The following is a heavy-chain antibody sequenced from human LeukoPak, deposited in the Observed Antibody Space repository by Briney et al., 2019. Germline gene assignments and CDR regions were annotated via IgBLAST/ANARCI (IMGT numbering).Heavy chain of an antibody. CDR2: ISSSSSYI. CDR3: ASLMVTPDAFDI. CDR1: GFTFSDYG. Sequence: GGSLRLSCAASGFTFSDYGMNWVRQAPGKGLEWVSSISSSSSYIYYADSVKGRFTISRDNAKNSLYLQMNSLRAEDTAVYYCASLMVTPDAFDIWGQGTMVTVSS. V-gene: IGHV3-21*01. D-gene: IGHD4-23*01. J-gene: IGHJ3*02.